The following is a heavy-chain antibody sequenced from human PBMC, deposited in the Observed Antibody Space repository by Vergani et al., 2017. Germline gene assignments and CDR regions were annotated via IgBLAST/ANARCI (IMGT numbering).Heavy chain of an antibody. CDR1: GFTFSTYG. J-gene: IGHJ3*02. V-gene: IGHV3-33*01. CDR3: ARDWRRSSGWFDVFDI. Sequence: QVQLVESGGGVVQPGRSLRLSCAASGFTFSTYGMHWVRQAPGKGLEWVAIIWYDGSNKYYADSVKGRFTISRDNSENTLYLQMTSLRAEDTAVYYCARDWRRSSGWFDVFDIWGQGTRVTVSS. CDR2: IWYDGSNK. D-gene: IGHD6-19*01.